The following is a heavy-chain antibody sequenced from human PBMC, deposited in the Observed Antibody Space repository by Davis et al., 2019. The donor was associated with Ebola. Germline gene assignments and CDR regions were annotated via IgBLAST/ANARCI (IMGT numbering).Heavy chain of an antibody. CDR2: IFQSGST. CDR3: ARGREGGLWYYGMDV. CDR1: SDSISSYY. V-gene: IGHV4-59*01. Sequence: MPSETLSLTCTVSSDSISSYYWNWVRQPPGKGLEWIGYIFQSGSTYYNPSLKSRVTMLVDTSKNQFSLNLRSVTAAETAVYYCARGREGGLWYYGMDVWGQGTTVTVSS. J-gene: IGHJ6*02. D-gene: IGHD2-8*02.